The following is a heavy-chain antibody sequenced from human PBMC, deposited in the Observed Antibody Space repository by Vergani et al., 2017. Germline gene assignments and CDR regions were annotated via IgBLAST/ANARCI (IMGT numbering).Heavy chain of an antibody. V-gene: IGHV1-2*02. CDR2: INPNSGGT. J-gene: IGHJ4*02. D-gene: IGHD2-2*01. CDR3: ARAPHQYCSSTSRHPLDY. CDR1: GYTFTGYY. Sequence: QVQLVQSGAEVKKPGASVKVSCKASGYTFTGYYMHWVRQAPGQGLEWMGWINPNSGGTNYAQKFQGRVTMTRDTSISTAYMELSRLRSDDTAVYYCARAPHQYCSSTSRHPLDYWGQGTLVTVSS.